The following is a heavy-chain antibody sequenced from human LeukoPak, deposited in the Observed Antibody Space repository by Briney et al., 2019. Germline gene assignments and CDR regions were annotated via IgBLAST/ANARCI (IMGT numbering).Heavy chain of an antibody. Sequence: GASVKVPCKASGYTFTSYAMHWVRQAPGQRLEWMGWINAGNGNTKYSQKFQGRVTITRDTSASTAYMELSSLRSEDTAVYYCARLRPNNSGSYRGPLSWYFDLWGRGTLVTVSS. J-gene: IGHJ2*01. CDR2: INAGNGNT. CDR1: GYTFTSYA. V-gene: IGHV1-3*01. CDR3: ARLRPNNSGSYRGPLSWYFDL. D-gene: IGHD1-26*01.